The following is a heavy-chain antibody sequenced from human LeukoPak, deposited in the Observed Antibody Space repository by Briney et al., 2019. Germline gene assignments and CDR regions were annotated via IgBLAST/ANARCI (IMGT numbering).Heavy chain of an antibody. CDR3: AREGALELPGIAQY. CDR1: GYTFINYD. J-gene: IGHJ4*02. Sequence: ASVKVSCKASGYTFINYDISWVRQAPGQGLEWMGWISGFNGDTKYAQNFQGRVTMTTDTSTSTAYMELRSLRSDDTAVYYCAREGALELPGIAQYWGQGTLVTVSS. V-gene: IGHV1-18*01. CDR2: ISGFNGDT. D-gene: IGHD1-1*01.